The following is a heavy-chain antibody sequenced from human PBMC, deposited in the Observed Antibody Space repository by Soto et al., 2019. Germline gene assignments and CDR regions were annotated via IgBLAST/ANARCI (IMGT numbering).Heavy chain of an antibody. Sequence: GGSLILSCAASGFTFSDYYMSWIRQAPGKGLEWVSYISSSGSTIYYADSVKGRFTISRDNAKNSLYLQMNSLRAEDTAVYYCARDRGYDAHDYYYNAMDVWGQGTTVTVSS. J-gene: IGHJ6*02. D-gene: IGHD3-10*01. CDR2: ISSSGSTI. V-gene: IGHV3-11*04. CDR1: GFTFSDYY. CDR3: ARDRGYDAHDYYYNAMDV.